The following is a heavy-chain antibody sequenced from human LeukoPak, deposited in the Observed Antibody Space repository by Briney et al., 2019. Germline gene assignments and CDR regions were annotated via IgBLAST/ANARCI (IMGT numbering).Heavy chain of an antibody. CDR1: GFTFSSYG. V-gene: IGHV3-23*01. Sequence: GGSLRLSCAASGFTFSSYGMHWVRQAPGKGLEWVSDISGSGGSTYYADSVKGRFTISRDNSKNTLYLQMNRLRAEDTAVYYCAKRGLAAALFRWGQGTLVTVSS. CDR3: AKRGLAAALFR. CDR2: ISGSGGST. D-gene: IGHD6-13*01. J-gene: IGHJ4*02.